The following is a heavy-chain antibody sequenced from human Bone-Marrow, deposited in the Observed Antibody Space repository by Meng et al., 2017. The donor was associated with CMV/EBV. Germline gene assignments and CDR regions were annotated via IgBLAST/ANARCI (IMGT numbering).Heavy chain of an antibody. D-gene: IGHD6-19*01. CDR1: GFTFSDSA. Sequence: GESLKISCAASGFTFSDSAMHWVRQAPGKGLYWVAVVSYDGSNTYYADSVRGRFTIFRDNSKNTLYLQMNSLRPEDTAVYYCARATGGIAVSGIGGVWGQGTLVTV. V-gene: IGHV3-30*01. J-gene: IGHJ4*02. CDR2: VSYDGSNT. CDR3: ARATGGIAVSGIGGV.